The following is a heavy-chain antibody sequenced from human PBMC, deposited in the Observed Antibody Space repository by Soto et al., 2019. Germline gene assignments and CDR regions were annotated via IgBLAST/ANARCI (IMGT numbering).Heavy chain of an antibody. D-gene: IGHD3-22*01. CDR1: GFSLSTSGVA. V-gene: IGHV2-5*01. CDR3: VHIYYDSSSYLSSIDY. CDR2: IYWNDVK. Sequence: QITLKASGPTLVKLTQTLTLTCTFSGFSLSTSGVAVGWIRQPPGKALEWLALIYWNDVKRYTPSLYTRLTITESTSKDQVVLTMTNVAIVDTATYYCVHIYYDSSSYLSSIDYWGQITLVAVSS. J-gene: IGHJ4*02.